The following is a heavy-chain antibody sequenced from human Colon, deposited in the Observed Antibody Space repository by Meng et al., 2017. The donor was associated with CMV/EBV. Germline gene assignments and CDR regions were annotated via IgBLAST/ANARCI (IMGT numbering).Heavy chain of an antibody. J-gene: IGHJ4*02. CDR1: GFRFSNYW. Sequence: GESLKISCAASGFRFSNYWMSWVRQAPGKGLEWVANISPDGSEVGYVDSVKGRFTISRDNAKSSLRLQMNSLRAEDAAVYYCAREDYHFGSGSLFDYWGQGALVTVSS. CDR3: AREDYHFGSGSLFDY. D-gene: IGHD3-10*01. CDR2: ISPDGSEV. V-gene: IGHV3-7*01.